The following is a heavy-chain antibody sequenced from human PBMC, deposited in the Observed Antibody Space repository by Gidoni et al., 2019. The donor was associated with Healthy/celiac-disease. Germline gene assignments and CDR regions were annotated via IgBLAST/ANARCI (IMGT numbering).Heavy chain of an antibody. CDR2: IYSGGST. CDR1: GFTVISNY. J-gene: IGHJ6*03. D-gene: IGHD3-3*01. Sequence: EVQLVESGGGLIQPGGSLRLSCAASGFTVISNYLSWVRQAPGKGLEWVSVIYSGGSTYYADSVKGRFTISRDNSKNTLYLQMNSLRAEDTAVYYCARDLEYYARPRYYYMDVWGKGTTVTVSS. V-gene: IGHV3-53*01. CDR3: ARDLEYYARPRYYYMDV.